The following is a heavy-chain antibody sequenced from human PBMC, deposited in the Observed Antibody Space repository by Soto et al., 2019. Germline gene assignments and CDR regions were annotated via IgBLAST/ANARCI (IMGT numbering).Heavy chain of an antibody. CDR3: ARDPAPARTSSPYYYGMDV. V-gene: IGHV3-30-3*01. J-gene: IGHJ6*02. CDR2: ISYDGSNK. D-gene: IGHD2-2*01. CDR1: GFTFSSYA. Sequence: SLRLSCAASGFTFSSYAMHWVRQAPGKGLEWVAVISYDGSNKYYADSVKGRFTISRDNSKNTLYLQMNSLRAEDTAVYYCARDPAPARTSSPYYYGMDVWGQGTTVTVSS.